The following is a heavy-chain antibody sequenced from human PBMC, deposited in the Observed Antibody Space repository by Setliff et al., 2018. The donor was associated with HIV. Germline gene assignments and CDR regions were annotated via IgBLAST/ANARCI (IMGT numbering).Heavy chain of an antibody. V-gene: IGHV3-23*01. CDR3: AKLDYYDYSGSWARKVAIDF. J-gene: IGHJ3*01. D-gene: IGHD3-22*01. CDR2: IQSGGII. CDR1: GFSFRNSA. Sequence: GGSLRLSCATSGFSFRNSAMTWVRQKPWRGLEWVSLIQSGGIIYYADSVKGRFTISRDNSNNTLSLQMSSLRAEDTALYYCAKLDYYDYSGSWARKVAIDFWGRGTTVTVSS.